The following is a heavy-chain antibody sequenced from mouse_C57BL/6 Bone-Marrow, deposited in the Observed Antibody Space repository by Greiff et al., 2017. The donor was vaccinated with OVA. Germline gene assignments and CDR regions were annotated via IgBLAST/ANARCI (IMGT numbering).Heavy chain of an antibody. Sequence: EVHLVESEGGLVQPGSSMKLSCTASGFTFSDYYMAWVRQVPEKGLEWVANINYDGSSTYYLDSLKSRFIISRDNAKNILYLQMSSLKSEDTATYYCAREGGFGNYVWFAYWGQGTLVTVSA. J-gene: IGHJ3*01. CDR3: AREGGFGNYVWFAY. CDR2: INYDGSST. CDR1: GFTFSDYY. D-gene: IGHD2-1*01. V-gene: IGHV5-16*01.